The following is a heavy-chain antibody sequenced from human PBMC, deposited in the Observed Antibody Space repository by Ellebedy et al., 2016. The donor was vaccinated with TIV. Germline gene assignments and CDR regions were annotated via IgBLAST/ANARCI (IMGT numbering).Heavy chain of an antibody. J-gene: IGHJ4*02. CDR1: GFTFSRYA. Sequence: PGGSLRLSCAASGFTFSRYAMSWVRQAQGKGLEWVSGIFGSGGGISYADSLKGRFTISRDNSKSMVHLQMNSLRPEDTAVDYCAKDRTSGDGYWVFDQWGQGTLVTVSS. CDR3: AKDRTSGDGYWVFDQ. V-gene: IGHV3-23*01. D-gene: IGHD5-18*01. CDR2: IFGSGGGI.